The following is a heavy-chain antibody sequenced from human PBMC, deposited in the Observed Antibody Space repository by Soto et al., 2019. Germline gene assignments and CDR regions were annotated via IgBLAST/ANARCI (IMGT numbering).Heavy chain of an antibody. Sequence: QVQLVQSGAEMKMPGSSVKVSCKTSGSIFITYGISWVRQAPGQGLEWMGGIIPFLGKINHAQIFQDRVTITADKATSTVYLELTDLIANDTALYYCARETAHRGASGRPRLPENFDSWGQGTLVTVSS. V-gene: IGHV1-69*06. CDR2: IIPFLGKI. D-gene: IGHD3-10*01. J-gene: IGHJ4*02. CDR1: GSIFITYG. CDR3: ARETAHRGASGRPRLPENFDS.